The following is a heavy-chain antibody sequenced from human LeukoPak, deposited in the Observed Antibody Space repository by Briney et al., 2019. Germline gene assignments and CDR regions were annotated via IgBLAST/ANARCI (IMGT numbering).Heavy chain of an antibody. CDR2: ISSSSSYI. D-gene: IGHD3-3*01. V-gene: IGHV3-21*01. CDR1: GFTVSSNY. CDR3: ARDGYYDFWSGYLDY. J-gene: IGHJ4*02. Sequence: GGSLRLSCAASGFTVSSNYMSWVRQAPGKGLEWVSSISSSSSYIYYADSVKGRFTISRDNAKNSLYLQMNSLRAEDTAVYYCARDGYYDFWSGYLDYWGQGTLVTVSS.